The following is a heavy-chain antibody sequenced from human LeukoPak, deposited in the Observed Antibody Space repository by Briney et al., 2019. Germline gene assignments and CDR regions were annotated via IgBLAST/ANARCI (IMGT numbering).Heavy chain of an antibody. CDR1: GGNFNNDD. J-gene: IGHJ4*02. CDR2: LIPIFGTP. D-gene: IGHD2-21*02. CDR3: ARGVVTSVSDYFDY. Sequence: SVKVPCKSSGGNFNNDDFRWVRQAPGQGLEWIGGLIPIFGTPNYSQKFQGRVTITADKSTSTAYMELTNLRSDDTAVYFCARGVVTSVSDYFDYWGQGTLVTVSS. V-gene: IGHV1-69*06.